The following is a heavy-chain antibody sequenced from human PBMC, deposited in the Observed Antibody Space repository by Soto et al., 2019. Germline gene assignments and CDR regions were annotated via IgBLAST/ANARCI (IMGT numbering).Heavy chain of an antibody. D-gene: IGHD3-3*01. J-gene: IGHJ4*02. V-gene: IGHV3-30*18. CDR1: GFTFSSYV. Sequence: GGSLRLSCSASGFTFSSYVFHWVRQSPGKGLEWVAVISFDGAHKYYADSVRGRFTISRDKSKNTLYLQMNSLRAEDTAVYYCAKDRALTYYDFSFDYWGQGTLVTVSS. CDR3: AKDRALTYYDFSFDY. CDR2: ISFDGAHK.